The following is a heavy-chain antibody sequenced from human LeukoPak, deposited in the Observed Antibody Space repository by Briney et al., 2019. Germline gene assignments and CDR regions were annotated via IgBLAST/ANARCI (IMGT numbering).Heavy chain of an antibody. CDR1: GFTFDDYA. D-gene: IGHD2-15*01. CDR2: ISWNSGSI. J-gene: IGHJ4*02. Sequence: GRSLRLPCAASGFTFDDYAMHWVRQAPGKGLEWVSGISWNSGSIGYADSVKGRFTISRDNAKNSLYLQMNSLRAEDMALYYCAKASSASRGYFDYWGQGTLVTVSS. V-gene: IGHV3-9*03. CDR3: AKASSASRGYFDY.